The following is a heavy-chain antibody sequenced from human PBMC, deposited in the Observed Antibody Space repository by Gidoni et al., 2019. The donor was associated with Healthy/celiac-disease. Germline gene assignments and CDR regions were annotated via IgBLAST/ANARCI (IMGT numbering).Heavy chain of an antibody. D-gene: IGHD2-2*01. J-gene: IGHJ5*02. CDR3: ARRRRSYQLLRFDP. CDR2: INHSGST. Sequence: QVQLQQWGAGLLKPSETLSLTCAVYGGSFSGYYWSWIRQPPGKGLEWIGEINHSGSTNYNPSLKSRVTISVDTSKNQFSLKLSSVTAADTAVYYCARRRRSYQLLRFDPWGQGTLVTVSS. V-gene: IGHV4-34*01. CDR1: GGSFSGYY.